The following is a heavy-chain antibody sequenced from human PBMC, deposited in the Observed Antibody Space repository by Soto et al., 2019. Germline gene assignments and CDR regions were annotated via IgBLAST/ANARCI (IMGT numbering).Heavy chain of an antibody. CDR1: GFTFSSYA. V-gene: IGHV3-30*04. CDR3: ARDLGHLTGDLRYYFDY. CDR2: ISYDGSNK. J-gene: IGHJ4*02. Sequence: GGSLRLSCAASGFTFSSYAMHWVRQAPGKGLEWVAVISYDGSNKYYADSVKGRFTISRDNSKNTLYLQMNSLRAEDTAVYYCARDLGHLTGDLRYYFDYWGQGTLVTVSS. D-gene: IGHD7-27*01.